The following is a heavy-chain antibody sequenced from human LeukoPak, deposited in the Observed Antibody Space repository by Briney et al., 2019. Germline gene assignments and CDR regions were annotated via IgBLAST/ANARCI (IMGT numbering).Heavy chain of an antibody. D-gene: IGHD5-12*01. CDR1: GGSISSYY. V-gene: IGHV4-59*01. J-gene: IGHJ4*02. CDR2: IYYSGST. Sequence: PPETLSLTCTVSGGSISSYYWSWIRQPPGKGLEWIGYIYYSGSTNYNPSLKSRVTISVDTSKNQFSLKLSSVTAADTAVYYCARDDSSGFLDYWGQGTLVTVSS. CDR3: ARDDSSGFLDY.